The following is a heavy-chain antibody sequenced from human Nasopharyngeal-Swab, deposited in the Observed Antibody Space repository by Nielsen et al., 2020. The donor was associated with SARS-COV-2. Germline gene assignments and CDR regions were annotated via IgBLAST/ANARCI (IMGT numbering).Heavy chain of an antibody. D-gene: IGHD3-3*01. J-gene: IGHJ6*02. Sequence: RQAPGKGLEWIGSIYHSGSTNYNPSFKSRVTISVDTSKNQFSLKLSSVTAADTAVYYCARGARITIFGVVSQLDVWGQGTTVTVSS. CDR3: ARGARITIFGVVSQLDV. CDR2: IYHSGST. V-gene: IGHV4-59*01.